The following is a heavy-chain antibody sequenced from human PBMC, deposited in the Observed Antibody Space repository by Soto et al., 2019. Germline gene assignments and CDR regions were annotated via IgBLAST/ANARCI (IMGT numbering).Heavy chain of an antibody. CDR3: ARDSPIAVAGHYYYGMDV. V-gene: IGHV3-21*01. Sequence: GGSLRLSCAASGFTFSSYSMNWVRQAPGKGLEWVSSISSSSSYIYYADPVKGRFTISRDNAKNSLYLQMNSLRAEDTAVYYCARDSPIAVAGHYYYGMDVWGQGTTVTVSS. J-gene: IGHJ6*02. CDR1: GFTFSSYS. D-gene: IGHD6-19*01. CDR2: ISSSSSYI.